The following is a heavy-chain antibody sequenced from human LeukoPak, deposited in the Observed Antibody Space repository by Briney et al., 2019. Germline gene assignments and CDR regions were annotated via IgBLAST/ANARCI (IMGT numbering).Heavy chain of an antibody. V-gene: IGHV1-24*01. Sequence: GASVKVSCKVSGYTLTELSMHWVRQAPGKGLEWMGGFDPEDGETIYAQKFQGRVTMTEDTSTDTAYMELSSLRSEDTAVYYCATRRPMVRGVKKQNSYDYWGQGTLVTVSS. CDR3: ATRRPMVRGVKKQNSYDY. D-gene: IGHD3-10*01. CDR1: GYTLTELS. J-gene: IGHJ4*02. CDR2: FDPEDGET.